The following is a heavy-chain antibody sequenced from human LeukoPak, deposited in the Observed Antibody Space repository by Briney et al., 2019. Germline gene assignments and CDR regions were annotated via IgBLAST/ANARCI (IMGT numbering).Heavy chain of an antibody. D-gene: IGHD3-9*01. J-gene: IGHJ5*02. CDR1: VDTFSSYA. CDR3: AKDGPLLRYFDWPPRRSWFDP. CDR2: IIPNFGTV. Sequence: EASVKVSCNASVDTFSSYAISWVRQAPAQGLEWVGGIIPNFGTVNYAQKFQGRVTITADKSTSTAYMELSSLRSEDTAVYYCAKDGPLLRYFDWPPRRSWFDPWGQGTLVTVSS. V-gene: IGHV1-69*06.